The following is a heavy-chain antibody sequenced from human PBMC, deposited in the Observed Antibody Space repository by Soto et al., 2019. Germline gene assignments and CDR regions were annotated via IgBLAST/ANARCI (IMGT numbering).Heavy chain of an antibody. CDR3: ARGGTYSDLLNRDRFDP. Sequence: QVQLQESGPGLVKPSETLSLTCTVSGGSISNYYWNWIRQPPGKGLEWIGYISYTGRPNYNPSLESRVTVSVDTSKNQFSLKLSSVTAADTAIYYCARGGTYSDLLNRDRFDPWGQGTLVTVSS. D-gene: IGHD6-13*01. J-gene: IGHJ5*02. CDR2: ISYTGRP. V-gene: IGHV4-59*01. CDR1: GGSISNYY.